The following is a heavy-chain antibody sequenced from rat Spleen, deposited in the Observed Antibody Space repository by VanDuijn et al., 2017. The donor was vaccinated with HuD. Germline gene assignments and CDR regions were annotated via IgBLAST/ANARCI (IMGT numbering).Heavy chain of an antibody. CDR1: GFTFSNYY. Sequence: EVQLVESGGDLVQPGRSLKLSCAASGFTFSNYYMAWVRQAPTKGLEWVAFISTGGRSTYYRDSVKGRFTVSRDNAKSTLYLQMDSLRSEDTATYYCTRGTTWFAYWGQGTLVTVSS. J-gene: IGHJ3*01. D-gene: IGHD1-5*01. CDR3: TRGTTWFAY. CDR2: ISTGGRST. V-gene: IGHV5-27*01.